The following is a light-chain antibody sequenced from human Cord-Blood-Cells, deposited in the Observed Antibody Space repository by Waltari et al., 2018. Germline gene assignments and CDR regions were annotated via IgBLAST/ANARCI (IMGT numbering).Light chain of an antibody. J-gene: IGKJ1*01. V-gene: IGKV3-20*01. Sequence: EIVLTQSPGTLSLSPGERAPLSCRASHSVSSSYLAWYQQKPGQAPRLLIYGASSRATGIPDRFSGSGSGTDFTLTISRLEPEDFAVYYCQQYGSSPWTFGQGTKVEIK. CDR2: GAS. CDR3: QQYGSSPWT. CDR1: HSVSSSY.